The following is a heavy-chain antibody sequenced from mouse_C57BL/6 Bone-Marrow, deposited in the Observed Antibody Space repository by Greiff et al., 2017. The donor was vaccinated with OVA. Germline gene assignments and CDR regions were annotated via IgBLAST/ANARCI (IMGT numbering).Heavy chain of an antibody. CDR2: IRNKANGYTT. Sequence: EVKLVESGGGLVQPGGSLSLSCAASGFTFTDYYMSWVRQPPGKALEWLGFIRNKANGYTTEYSASVKGRFTISRDNSQSILYLQMNALRAEDSATYYCARYPEWLLHYYAMDYWGQGTSVTVSS. CDR1: GFTFTDYY. D-gene: IGHD2-3*01. CDR3: ARYPEWLLHYYAMDY. V-gene: IGHV7-3*01. J-gene: IGHJ4*01.